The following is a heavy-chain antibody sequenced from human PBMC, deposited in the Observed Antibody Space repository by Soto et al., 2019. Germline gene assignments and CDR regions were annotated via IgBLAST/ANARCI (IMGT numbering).Heavy chain of an antibody. CDR1: GGSISSGGYY. Sequence: QVQLQESGPGLVKPSQTLSLTCTVSGGSISSGGYYWSWIRQHPGKGLEWIGYIYYSGSTYYNPSLEGRVTIPVDTSKTQFSLKLSSVTAADTAVSYCARDLAYDSGGYYILGYWGQGTLVPVSS. CDR3: ARDLAYDSGGYYILGY. J-gene: IGHJ4*02. D-gene: IGHD3-22*01. CDR2: IYYSGST. V-gene: IGHV4-31*03.